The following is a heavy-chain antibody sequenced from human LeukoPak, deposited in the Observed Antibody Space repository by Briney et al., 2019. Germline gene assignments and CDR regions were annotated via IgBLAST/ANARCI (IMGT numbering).Heavy chain of an antibody. J-gene: IGHJ4*02. CDR3: ARSRYSSSSAPFDY. V-gene: IGHV4-39*01. Sequence: SETLSLTCTVSGGSISSSSYYWGWIRQPPGKGLEWIGSIYYSGSTYYNPSLKSRVTISVDTSKNQSSLKLSSVTAADTAVYYCARSRYSSSSAPFDYWGQGTLVTVSS. CDR1: GGSISSSSYY. CDR2: IYYSGST. D-gene: IGHD6-6*01.